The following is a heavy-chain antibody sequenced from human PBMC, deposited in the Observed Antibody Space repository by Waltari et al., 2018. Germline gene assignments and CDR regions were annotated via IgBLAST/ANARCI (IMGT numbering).Heavy chain of an antibody. CDR3: ARQISGIASGMDV. CDR2: IYPGDSDT. D-gene: IGHD6-13*01. V-gene: IGHV5-51*01. CDR1: GYSFSNYW. Sequence: EVKKPGDSLKISCKGSGYSFSNYWIGWVRQMPGKGLEWMGFIYPGDSDTRYSPSFQGQVTISADKSISTAYLQWSSLKASDTALFYCARQISGIASGMDVWGQGTTVTVSS. J-gene: IGHJ6*02.